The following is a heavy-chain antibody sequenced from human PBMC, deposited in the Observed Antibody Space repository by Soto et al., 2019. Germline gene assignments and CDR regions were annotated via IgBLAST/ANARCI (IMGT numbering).Heavy chain of an antibody. D-gene: IGHD6-13*01. CDR1: GFTFSSYA. V-gene: IGHV3-23*01. Sequence: EVQLLESGGGLVQPGGSLRLSCAASGFTFSSYAMSWVRQTPGKGLEWVSSISGSGGNTYYADSVKGRFTISRDNSKNTRYLQMNSLRAEDTAVYHCANHIHIAAAGDWGQGVLVTVSS. CDR3: ANHIHIAAAGD. CDR2: ISGSGGNT. J-gene: IGHJ4*02.